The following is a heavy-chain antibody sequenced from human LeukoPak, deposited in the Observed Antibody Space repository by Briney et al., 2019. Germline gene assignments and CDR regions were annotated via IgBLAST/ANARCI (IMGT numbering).Heavy chain of an antibody. D-gene: IGHD3-10*01. Sequence: SETLSLTCTVSGGSISSYYWSWIRQPPGKGLEWSGYIYYSGSTNYNPSLKSRVTISVDTSKNQFSLKLSSVTAADTAVYYCAGANYGSGSYYPNLFDYWGQGTLVTVSS. V-gene: IGHV4-59*12. CDR3: AGANYGSGSYYPNLFDY. CDR1: GGSISSYY. J-gene: IGHJ4*02. CDR2: IYYSGST.